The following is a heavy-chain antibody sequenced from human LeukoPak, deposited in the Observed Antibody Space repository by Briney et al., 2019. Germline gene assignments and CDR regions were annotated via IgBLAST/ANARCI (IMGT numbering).Heavy chain of an antibody. V-gene: IGHV4-39*07. CDR2: ISYSGST. J-gene: IGHJ4*02. D-gene: IGHD2-2*01. CDR1: GGSINSSPYY. Sequence: SETLSFTCTVSGGSINSSPYYWGWIRQPPGKGLEWIGSISYSGSTYYNPSLQSRVTISVDTFKTQFSLKLNSVAADTAVYYCARWLVAAAIDYWGQGTPGHRLL. CDR3: ARWLVAAAIDY.